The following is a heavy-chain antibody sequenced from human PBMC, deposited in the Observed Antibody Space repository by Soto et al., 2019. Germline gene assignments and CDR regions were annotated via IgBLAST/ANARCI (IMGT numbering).Heavy chain of an antibody. CDR1: GFTFSSYA. CDR3: AKSRVFIGAIVTLLDS. Sequence: EVQLLESGGGLVQPGGSLTLSCATSGFTFSSYAMVWVRQAAEKGLEWVESISNNGDTAYYADSVKGRSTISRGNSENTLYLQMNGLRADDTALYFCAKSRVFIGAIVTLLDSWGQGTQVTVSS. J-gene: IGHJ4*02. D-gene: IGHD3-16*02. CDR2: ISNNGDTA. V-gene: IGHV3-23*01.